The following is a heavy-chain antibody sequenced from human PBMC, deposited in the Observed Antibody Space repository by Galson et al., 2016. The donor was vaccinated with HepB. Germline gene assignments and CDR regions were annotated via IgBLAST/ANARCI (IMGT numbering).Heavy chain of an antibody. CDR3: GRRRGGFPDY. D-gene: IGHD2/OR15-2a*01. CDR1: GDSISGSSYF. J-gene: IGHJ4*02. Sequence: SETLSLTCTVSGDSISGSSYFWGWIRQPPGKGLEWIGSIYYTGSTDYNPSLKSRVTISVDTSKNQFSLKLNSVTAADTAVYYCGRRRGGFPDYWGQGTLVIVSS. CDR2: IYYTGST. V-gene: IGHV4-39*01.